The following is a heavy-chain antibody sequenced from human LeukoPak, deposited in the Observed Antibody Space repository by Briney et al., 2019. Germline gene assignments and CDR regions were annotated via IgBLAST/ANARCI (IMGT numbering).Heavy chain of an antibody. CDR1: GFTFSSYA. J-gene: IGHJ3*02. D-gene: IGHD3-22*01. CDR3: AKGGFGDSSGYLHDAFGI. CDR2: ISGSGGST. Sequence: PGGSLRLSCAASGFTFSSYAMSWVRQAPGKGLEWVSAISGSGGSTYYADSVKGRFTISRDNSKNTLYLQMNSLRAEDTAVYYCAKGGFGDSSGYLHDAFGIWGQGTMVTVSS. V-gene: IGHV3-23*01.